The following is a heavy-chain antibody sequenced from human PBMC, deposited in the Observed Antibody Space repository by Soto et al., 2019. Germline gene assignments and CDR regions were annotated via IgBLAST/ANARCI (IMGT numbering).Heavy chain of an antibody. Sequence: QVQLVESGGGVVQPGRSLRLSCAASGFTFSSYAMHWVRQAPGKGLEWVAVISYDGSNKYYADSVKGRFTISRDNSKNTLYLQMNSLRAEDTAVYYWAREGSSGWSFPFDYWGQGTLVTVSS. CDR3: AREGSSGWSFPFDY. J-gene: IGHJ4*02. D-gene: IGHD6-19*01. V-gene: IGHV3-30-3*01. CDR1: GFTFSSYA. CDR2: ISYDGSNK.